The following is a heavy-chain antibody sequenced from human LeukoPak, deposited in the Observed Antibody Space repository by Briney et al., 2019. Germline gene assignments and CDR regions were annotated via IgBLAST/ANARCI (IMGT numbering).Heavy chain of an antibody. CDR1: GFSVSSNY. Sequence: GGSLRLSCEASGFSVSSNYMSWVRQAPGKGLEWVSVFFASGGTFYTDSVKGRFTISRDTSTNSLYLQMNSLRAEDTAVYFCAAKGNGYTGIYVFAHWGKGTLVTVSS. V-gene: IGHV3-66*01. J-gene: IGHJ4*02. CDR3: AAKGNGYTGIYVFAH. CDR2: FFASGGT. D-gene: IGHD5-12*01.